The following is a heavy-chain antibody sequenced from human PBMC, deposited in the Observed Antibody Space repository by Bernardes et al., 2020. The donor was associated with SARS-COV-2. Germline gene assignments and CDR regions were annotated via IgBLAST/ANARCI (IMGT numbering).Heavy chain of an antibody. V-gene: IGHV3-48*02. J-gene: IGHJ4*02. CDR3: ARDLRGGSQY. CDR2: ISSSTSAI. D-gene: IGHD1-26*01. CDR1: GFTFSNYT. Sequence: GGSLRLSCAASGFTFSNYTMNWVRQAPGKGLEWVLSISSSTSAIYYAASVKGRFTISRDNAKNSLYMQMNSLRDEDTAVYYCARDLRGGSQYWGQGTPVTVSS.